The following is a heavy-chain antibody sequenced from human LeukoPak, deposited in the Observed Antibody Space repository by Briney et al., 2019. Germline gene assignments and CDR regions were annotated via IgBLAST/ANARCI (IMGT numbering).Heavy chain of an antibody. V-gene: IGHV4-30-2*01. D-gene: IGHD3-22*01. CDR3: ARARRHYYDSSGGIFDY. Sequence: SETLSLTCAVYGGSLSSGGYSWSWIRQPPGKGLEWFGYIYHSGSTYYNPSLKSRVTISVDRSKNQFSLKLSSVTAADTAVYYCARARRHYYDSSGGIFDYWGQGTLVTVSS. J-gene: IGHJ4*02. CDR2: IYHSGST. CDR1: GGSLSSGGYS.